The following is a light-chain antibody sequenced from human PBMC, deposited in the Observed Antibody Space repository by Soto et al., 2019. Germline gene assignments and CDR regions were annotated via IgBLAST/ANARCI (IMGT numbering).Light chain of an antibody. CDR3: SSYAGSNTPYV. CDR1: SSDVGGYNY. CDR2: EVN. J-gene: IGLJ1*01. V-gene: IGLV2-8*01. Sequence: QSVLTQPPSASGSPGQSVTISCTGTSSDVGGYNYVSWYQHHPGNAPKLVIYEVNKRTSGVPDRFSGSKSGNTAYLTVSGLQAEDEADYYCSSYAGSNTPYVFGTGTKLTVL.